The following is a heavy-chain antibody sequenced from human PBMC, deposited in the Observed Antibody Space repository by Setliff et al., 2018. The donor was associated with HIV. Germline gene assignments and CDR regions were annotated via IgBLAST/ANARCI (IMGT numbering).Heavy chain of an antibody. Sequence: SETLSLTCSVSGVSINRTDHYWGWIRQSPGKRLEWIGSVSQSGSTYYNPSLKSRITISVDRSKNLFSLKLISVTAADTAVYYCARGLPYYYDSSGYYYFDYWGQGTLVTVSS. D-gene: IGHD3-22*01. V-gene: IGHV4-39*07. J-gene: IGHJ4*02. CDR3: ARGLPYYYDSSGYYYFDY. CDR1: GVSINRTDHY. CDR2: VSQSGST.